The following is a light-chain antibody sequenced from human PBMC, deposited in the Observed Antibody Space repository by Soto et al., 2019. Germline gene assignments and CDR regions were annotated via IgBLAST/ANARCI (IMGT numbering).Light chain of an antibody. CDR1: QSVSSIY. J-gene: IGKJ2*01. V-gene: IGKV3-20*01. CDR2: AAS. Sequence: EIVLTQSPGTLSLSPGERATLSCRASQSVSSIYLAWDQQKPRQSPRLVIYAASSRATGIPDRFSGSGSGTDFNLTISRLEPEDIAVYYCPQYGSAPYTFGQGTKLEIK. CDR3: PQYGSAPYT.